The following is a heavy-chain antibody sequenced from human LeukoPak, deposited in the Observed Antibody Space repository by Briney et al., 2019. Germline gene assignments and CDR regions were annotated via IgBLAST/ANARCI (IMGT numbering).Heavy chain of an antibody. D-gene: IGHD3-22*01. Sequence: SETLSLTCSVSGGSITNSYWNWIRQPPGKGLEWIGHVYYSGSTDYNPSLKSRAIISIDSSKPQFSLTVSSVTAADTAVDYCVRDRSYFGASGYPIPFFDDWGQGIRVTVSS. CDR3: VRDRSYFGASGYPIPFFDD. CDR1: GGSITNSY. V-gene: IGHV4-59*01. J-gene: IGHJ4*02. CDR2: VYYSGST.